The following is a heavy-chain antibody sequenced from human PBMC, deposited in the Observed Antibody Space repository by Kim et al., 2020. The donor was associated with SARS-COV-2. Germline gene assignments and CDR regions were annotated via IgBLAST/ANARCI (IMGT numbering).Heavy chain of an antibody. CDR2: A. J-gene: IGHJ4*02. Sequence: ANYAQKFQGRVTITADESTSTAYMELSSLRSEDTAVYYCAVYSSGWYCVYWGQGTLVTVSS. D-gene: IGHD6-19*01. CDR3: AVYSSGWYCVY. V-gene: IGHV1-69*01.